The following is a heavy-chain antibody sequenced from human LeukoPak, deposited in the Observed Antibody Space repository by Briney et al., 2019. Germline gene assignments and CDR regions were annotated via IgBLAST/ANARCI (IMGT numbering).Heavy chain of an antibody. V-gene: IGHV3-23*01. CDR3: AKAMLYGVLTGYYNKGGGFDY. D-gene: IGHD3-9*01. Sequence: GGSLRLSCAASGFTFSSYAMSWVRQAPGKGLEWVSAISGSGGSTYYADSVKGRFTISRDNSKNTLYLQMNSLRAEDTAVYYCAKAMLYGVLTGYYNKGGGFDYWGQGTLVTVSS. J-gene: IGHJ4*02. CDR2: ISGSGGST. CDR1: GFTFSSYA.